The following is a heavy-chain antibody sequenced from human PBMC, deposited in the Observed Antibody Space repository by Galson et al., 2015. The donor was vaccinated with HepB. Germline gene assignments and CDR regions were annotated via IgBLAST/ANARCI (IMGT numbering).Heavy chain of an antibody. D-gene: IGHD1-26*01. J-gene: IGHJ4*02. CDR3: ARVLVGATWYSDY. V-gene: IGHV3-7*03. CDR1: GFTFSSYW. CDR2: IKQDGSEK. Sequence: SLRLSCAASGFTFSSYWMSWVRQAPGKGLEWVANIKQDGSEKYYVDSVKGRFTISRDNAKNSLYLQMNSLRAEDTAVYYCARVLVGATWYSDYWGQGTLVTVSS.